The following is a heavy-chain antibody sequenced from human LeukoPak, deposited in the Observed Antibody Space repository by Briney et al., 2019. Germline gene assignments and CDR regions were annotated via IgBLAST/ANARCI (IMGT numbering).Heavy chain of an antibody. V-gene: IGHV4-4*07. CDR2: IYGSGST. Sequence: SETLSLTCTVSGGSIRSYWSWIRQPAGKGLEWIGRIYGSGSTDYNPSLKSRVTMAVDTSKTQFSLKLSSVTAADTAVYYCARDTGTTGEVKFDPWGQGTLVTVSA. CDR3: ARDTGTTGEVKFDP. CDR1: GGSIRSY. D-gene: IGHD4-17*01. J-gene: IGHJ5*02.